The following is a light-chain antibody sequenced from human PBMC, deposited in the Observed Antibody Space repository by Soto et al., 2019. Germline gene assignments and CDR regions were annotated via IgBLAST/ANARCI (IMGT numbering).Light chain of an antibody. J-gene: IGLJ1*01. V-gene: IGLV2-8*01. CDR3: SSYSETNICV. CDR2: NVN. CDR1: SRDIGGYGF. Sequence: QSALTQPPSASGSPGQAVTISCTGTSRDIGGYGFVSWYQVRPGEAPQLIIYNVNGRPSGVPGRFSGSKSGNTASLTVSGLQAVDEADYYCSSYSETNICVFGTGTKVTV.